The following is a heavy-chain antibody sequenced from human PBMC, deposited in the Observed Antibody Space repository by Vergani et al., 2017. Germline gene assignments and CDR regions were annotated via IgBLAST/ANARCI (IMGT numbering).Heavy chain of an antibody. CDR3: ARGGDSGSYLKGYYYYGMDV. Sequence: EVQLVESGGGVVRPGGSLRLSCAASGFTFSSYWMSWVRQAPGKGLEWVANIKQDGSEKYYVDSVKGRFTISRDNAKNSLYLQMNSLRAEDTAVYYCARGGDSGSYLKGYYYYGMDVWGQGTTVTVSS. CDR1: GFTFSSYW. D-gene: IGHD1-26*01. CDR2: IKQDGSEK. V-gene: IGHV3-7*03. J-gene: IGHJ6*02.